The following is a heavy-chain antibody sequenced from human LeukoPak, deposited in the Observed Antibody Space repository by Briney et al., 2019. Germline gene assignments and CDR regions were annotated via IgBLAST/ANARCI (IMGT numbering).Heavy chain of an antibody. D-gene: IGHD6-13*01. Sequence: GGSLRLSCAASGFTFSSYSMNWVRQAPGKGLEWVSSISSSSSYIYYADSVKGRFTISRDNAKNSLYLQMNSLRAEDTAVYYCARKIAAAGFYGMDVWGQGTTVTVSS. CDR1: GFTFSSYS. V-gene: IGHV3-21*01. CDR3: ARKIAAAGFYGMDV. CDR2: ISSSSSYI. J-gene: IGHJ6*02.